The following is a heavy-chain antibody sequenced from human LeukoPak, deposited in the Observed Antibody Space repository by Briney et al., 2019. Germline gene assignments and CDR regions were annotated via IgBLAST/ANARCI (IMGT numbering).Heavy chain of an antibody. J-gene: IGHJ4*02. CDR3: ARGFPNSGSYFNFDY. CDR1: GYTXTSYY. Sequence: ASVKVSCKASGYTXTSYYMHGVRQAAGQGLEGMGIINLSGGSTSHAQTLPRRVTMTRDTSTSTVYMELSSLRSEDTAAYYCARGFPNSGSYFNFDYWGQGTLVTVSS. D-gene: IGHD1-26*01. CDR2: INLSGGST. V-gene: IGHV1-46*01.